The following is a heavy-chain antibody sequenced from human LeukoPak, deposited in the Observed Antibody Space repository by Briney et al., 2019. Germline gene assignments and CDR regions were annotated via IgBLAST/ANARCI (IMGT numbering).Heavy chain of an antibody. CDR1: GFTFSSYS. CDR2: ISSSSSYI. J-gene: IGHJ4*02. V-gene: IGHV3-21*01. Sequence: GGSLRFSCAASGFTFSSYSMNCVRQAPGKGLEWVSSISSSSSYIYYADSVKGRFTISRDNAKNSLYLQMNSLRAEDTAVYYCARYNYGSGSYSDYRGQGALVTVSS. CDR3: ARYNYGSGSYSDY. D-gene: IGHD3-10*01.